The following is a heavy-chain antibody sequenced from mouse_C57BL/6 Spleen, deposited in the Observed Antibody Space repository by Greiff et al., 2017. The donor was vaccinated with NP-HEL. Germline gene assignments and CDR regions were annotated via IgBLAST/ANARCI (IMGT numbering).Heavy chain of an antibody. J-gene: IGHJ3*01. Sequence: VQLKQSGTVLARPGASVKMSCKTSGYTFTSYWMHWVKQRPGQGLEWIGAIYPGNSDTSYNQKFKGKAKLTAGTSASTAYMELSSLTNEDSAVYYCTPGAWFAYWGQGTLVTVSA. CDR1: GYTFTSYW. CDR3: TPGAWFAY. CDR2: IYPGNSDT. V-gene: IGHV1-5*01. D-gene: IGHD4-1*01.